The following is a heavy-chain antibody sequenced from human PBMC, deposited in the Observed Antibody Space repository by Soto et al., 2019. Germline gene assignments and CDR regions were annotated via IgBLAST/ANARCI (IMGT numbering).Heavy chain of an antibody. CDR2: ISGSGGST. CDR1: VCTFSSYA. J-gene: IGHJ4*02. V-gene: IGHV3-23*01. Sequence: VGSLRLSCASSVCTFSSYAMSCVRHSPGKGLEWVSAISGSGGSTYYADSVKGRFTISRDNSKNTLYLQMNSLRAEDTAVYYCAKGGGSYSNTPHFEYWGQGTLVSVSS. CDR3: AKGGGSYSNTPHFEY. D-gene: IGHD4-4*01.